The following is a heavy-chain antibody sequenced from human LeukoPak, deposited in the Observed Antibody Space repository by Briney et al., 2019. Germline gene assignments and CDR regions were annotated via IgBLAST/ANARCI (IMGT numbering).Heavy chain of an antibody. CDR3: ARVPVSGPGARFDY. D-gene: IGHD4-11*01. J-gene: IGHJ4*02. CDR2: ISAYNVNT. V-gene: IGHV1-18*01. CDR1: GCTFTSYG. Sequence: ASVKVSCKASGCTFTSYGISWVRQAPGQGLEWMGWISAYNVNTNDAQKLQGRVTMTTDTSTTTAYMELRSLRSDDTAVYYCARVPVSGPGARFDYWGQGTLVTVSS.